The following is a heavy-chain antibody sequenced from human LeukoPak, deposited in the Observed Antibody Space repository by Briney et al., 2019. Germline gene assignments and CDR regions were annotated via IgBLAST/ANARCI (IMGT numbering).Heavy chain of an antibody. V-gene: IGHV3-23*01. Sequence: GGSLRLSCAASGFTFSSYAMSWVRQAPGGGLEWVSAISGCGGSTYYADSVKGRFTISRDNSKNTLYLQMNSLRAEDTAVYYCAKDDDYGDSALDYWGQGTLVTVSS. CDR1: GFTFSSYA. CDR3: AKDDDYGDSALDY. CDR2: ISGCGGST. J-gene: IGHJ4*02. D-gene: IGHD4-17*01.